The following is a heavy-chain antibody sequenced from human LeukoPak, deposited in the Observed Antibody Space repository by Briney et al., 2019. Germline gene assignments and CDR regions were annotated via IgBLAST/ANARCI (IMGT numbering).Heavy chain of an antibody. D-gene: IGHD3-10*01. CDR3: AGLEWGKAMVRRDLDYGMDV. Sequence: PSGAPSPPRPGSGGSLHKLFWSLVRPPPREGPGWVGGIYTRGSTNYNPSLKSRVAISVDTSKNQFSLKLSSVTAADTAVYYCAGLEWGKAMVRRDLDYGMDVWGQGTTVTVSS. J-gene: IGHJ6*02. CDR2: IYTRGST. CDR1: GGSLHKLF. V-gene: IGHV4-4*09.